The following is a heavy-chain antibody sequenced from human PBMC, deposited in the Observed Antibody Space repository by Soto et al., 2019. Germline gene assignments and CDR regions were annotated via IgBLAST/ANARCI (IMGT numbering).Heavy chain of an antibody. CDR2: IYPSGGST. CDR3: ARRYCSSTGCYDYFDY. Sequence: ASVKVSCKASGYTFTSYYIHWVRQAPGQGLEWMGIIYPSGGSTTYAQKFQGRVTMTRDTSTSTVYMELSSLRSEDTAVYYCARRYCSSTGCYDYFDYWGQGTLVTVSS. J-gene: IGHJ4*02. CDR1: GYTFTSYY. V-gene: IGHV1-46*03. D-gene: IGHD2-2*01.